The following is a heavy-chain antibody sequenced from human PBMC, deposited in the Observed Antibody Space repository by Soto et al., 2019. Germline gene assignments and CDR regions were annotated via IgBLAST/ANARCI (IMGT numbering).Heavy chain of an antibody. CDR3: TRDPEALDY. V-gene: IGHV3-48*01. J-gene: IGHJ4*02. CDR2: IRSSGSPI. Sequence: SLRLSCAASGFTFSSYSMNWVRQAPGKGLEWVSYIRSSGSPIYYADSVKGRFTISRDNAKNSLYLQMSSLRAEDTAVYYCTRDPEALDYWGLGTLVTVSS. CDR1: GFTFSSYS.